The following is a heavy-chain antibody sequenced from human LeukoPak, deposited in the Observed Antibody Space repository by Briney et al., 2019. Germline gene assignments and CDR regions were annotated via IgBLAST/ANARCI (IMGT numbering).Heavy chain of an antibody. Sequence: SETLSLTCTVSGGSISSYYWSWIRQPAGKGLEWIGRIYTSGSTNYNPSLKSRVTMSVDTSKNQFSLKLSSVTAADTAVYYCARDYSYYGSGSYYTIRVPKYNWFDPWGQGTLVTVSS. CDR2: IYTSGST. D-gene: IGHD3-10*01. CDR3: ARDYSYYGSGSYYTIRVPKYNWFDP. J-gene: IGHJ5*02. V-gene: IGHV4-4*07. CDR1: GGSISSYY.